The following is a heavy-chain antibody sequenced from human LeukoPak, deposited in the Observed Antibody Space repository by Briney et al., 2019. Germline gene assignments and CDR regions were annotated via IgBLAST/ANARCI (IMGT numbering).Heavy chain of an antibody. D-gene: IGHD1-26*01. CDR1: GGSINTYY. Sequence: PSETLSLTCTVSGGSINTYYGIWIRQPPGKGLEWIGHVHYSGSPNYSLSLESRVTISIDTSKKQFFLKLRSVTVADTALYFCARGVVPATSHLPLLEYWGQGSLVTVSS. V-gene: IGHV4-59*01. CDR2: VHYSGSP. J-gene: IGHJ4*02. CDR3: ARGVVPATSHLPLLEY.